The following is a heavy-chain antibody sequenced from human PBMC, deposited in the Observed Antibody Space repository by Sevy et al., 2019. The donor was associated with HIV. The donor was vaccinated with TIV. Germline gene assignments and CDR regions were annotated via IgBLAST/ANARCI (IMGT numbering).Heavy chain of an antibody. V-gene: IGHV3-30*04. CDR2: ISYDKVNT. J-gene: IGHJ4*02. CDR1: GFSFSRYA. Sequence: GGSLRLSCAASGFSFSRYAMHWIRQAPGKGLESVAVISYDKVNTYHSDSVKGRFTISRDNSKNTLYLQMNSLRPEDTAVYYCARDGGAHYFDHWGQGTLVTVSS. CDR3: ARDGGAHYFDH. D-gene: IGHD3-16*01.